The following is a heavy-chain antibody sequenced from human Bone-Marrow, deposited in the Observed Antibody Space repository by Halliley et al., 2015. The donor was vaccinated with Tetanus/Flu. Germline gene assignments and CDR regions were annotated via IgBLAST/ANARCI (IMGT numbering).Heavy chain of an antibody. Sequence: TLSLTCSLSGGSIGSHFWCWIRQPPGRGLEWIGRYYYGGSTYYNPSLKSPVAISTDTSKNQFSLSLSSVSATDTAVYYCARSQYYYEISGHLFDSWGQGTLVTVSS. D-gene: IGHD3-22*01. CDR1: GGSIGSHF. CDR2: YYYGGST. V-gene: IGHV4-59*08. CDR3: ARSQYYYEISGHLFDS. J-gene: IGHJ4*02.